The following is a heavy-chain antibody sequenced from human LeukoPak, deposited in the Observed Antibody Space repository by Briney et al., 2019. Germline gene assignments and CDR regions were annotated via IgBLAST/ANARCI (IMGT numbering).Heavy chain of an antibody. J-gene: IGHJ3*02. D-gene: IGHD2-8*02. V-gene: IGHV4-39*07. CDR3: PRDHGGPDQIGGVGDAFDI. CDR1: GGSISSSSYY. Sequence: PSETLSLTCTVSGGSISSSSYYWGWIRQPPGKGLEWIGSIYYSGSTYYNPSLKSRVTISVDTSKNQFSLKLSSVTAADTAVYYCPRDHGGPDQIGGVGDAFDIWGQGTMVTVSS. CDR2: IYYSGST.